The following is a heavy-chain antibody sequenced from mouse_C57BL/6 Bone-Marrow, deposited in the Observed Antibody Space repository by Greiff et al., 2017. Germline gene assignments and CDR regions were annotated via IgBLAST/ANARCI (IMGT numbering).Heavy chain of an antibody. CDR2: ISYDGSN. CDR3: ASLDYYAMDY. J-gene: IGHJ4*01. CDR1: GYSITSGYY. V-gene: IGHV3-6*01. Sequence: EVQLVESGPGLVKPSQSLSLTCSVTGYSITSGYYWNWIRQFPGNKLEWMGYISYDGSNNYNPSLKNRISITRDTSKNQFFLKLNSVTTEDTATYYCASLDYYAMDYWGQGTSVTVSS.